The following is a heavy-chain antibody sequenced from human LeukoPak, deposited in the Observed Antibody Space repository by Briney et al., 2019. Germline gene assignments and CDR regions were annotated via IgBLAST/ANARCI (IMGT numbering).Heavy chain of an antibody. CDR1: GGSITSSSYY. J-gene: IGHJ5*02. CDR3: ARHGPSTCFDP. D-gene: IGHD2-2*01. V-gene: IGHV4-39*01. Sequence: SETLSLICTVSGGSITSSSYYWRWIRQPPGKGLEWIGSVYYSGNTYYNSSLRSRVTISVDTSKNQFSLKLSSVTAADTSVYYCARHGPSTCFDPWGQGTLVTVSS. CDR2: VYYSGNT.